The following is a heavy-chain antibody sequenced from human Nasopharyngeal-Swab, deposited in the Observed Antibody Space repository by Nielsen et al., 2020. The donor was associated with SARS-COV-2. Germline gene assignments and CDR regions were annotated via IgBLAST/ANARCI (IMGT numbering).Heavy chain of an antibody. CDR2: IIPIFGTA. J-gene: IGHJ4*02. Sequence: SVKVSCKASGGTFSSYAISWVRQAPGQGLKWMGGIIPIFGTANYAQKFQGRVTITADESTSTAYMELSSLRSEDTAVYYCARDAKAAADYFDYWGQGTLVTVSS. CDR1: GGTFSSYA. D-gene: IGHD6-13*01. CDR3: ARDAKAAADYFDY. V-gene: IGHV1-69*13.